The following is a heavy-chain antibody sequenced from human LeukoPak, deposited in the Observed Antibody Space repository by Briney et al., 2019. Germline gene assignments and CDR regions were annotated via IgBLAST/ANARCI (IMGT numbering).Heavy chain of an antibody. J-gene: IGHJ6*04. D-gene: IGHD3-22*01. CDR2: IYYNGNT. CDR1: GASISSSY. V-gene: IGHV4-59*01. Sequence: PSGTLSLTCTVSGASISSSYWSWVRQPPGKRLEWIGFIYYNGNTNSNPSLKSRVTISADTSKNQFSLKLTSVTAADTAVYYCVRGNYDNRGYSNAFDIWGKGTTVTVSS. CDR3: VRGNYDNRGYSNAFDI.